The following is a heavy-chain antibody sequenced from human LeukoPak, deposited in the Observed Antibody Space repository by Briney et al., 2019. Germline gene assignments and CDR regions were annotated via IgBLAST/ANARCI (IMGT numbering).Heavy chain of an antibody. Sequence: PSEPLTLTCAVSGGSFSSSGYYWGWLRQPPGEGLEWLRRIYYSRSTYYNPSLNRRVTICVDTYKNLFALKLRPVIAADAAVYYCARRERFACWFDPRGEGTLVIVSS. CDR3: ARRERFACWFDP. J-gene: IGHJ5*02. CDR1: GGSFSSSGYY. CDR2: IYYSRST. V-gene: IGHV4-39*01. D-gene: IGHD3-10*01.